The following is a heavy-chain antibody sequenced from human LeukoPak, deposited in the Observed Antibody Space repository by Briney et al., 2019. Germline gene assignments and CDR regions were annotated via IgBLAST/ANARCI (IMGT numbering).Heavy chain of an antibody. CDR3: AKDNYYDSSGYCDY. Sequence: PGRSLRLSCAASGFTFDDYAMQWVQQAPGKGLGWVSGISWNSGSIGYADSVKGRFTISRDNAKNSLYLQMNSLRAEDTALYYCAKDNYYDSSGYCDYWGQGTLVTVSS. CDR2: ISWNSGSI. D-gene: IGHD3-22*01. J-gene: IGHJ4*02. CDR1: GFTFDDYA. V-gene: IGHV3-9*01.